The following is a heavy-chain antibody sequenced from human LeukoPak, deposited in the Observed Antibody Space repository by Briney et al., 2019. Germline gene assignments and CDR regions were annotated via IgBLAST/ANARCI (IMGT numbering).Heavy chain of an antibody. CDR3: IGYSYGYGFDY. J-gene: IGHJ4*02. CDR2: IKSKTDGGTT. Sequence: PGGSLRLSCAASGFTFSNAWMSWVRQAPGKGLEWVGRIKSKTDGGTTDYAAPVKGRFTISRDDSNNTLYLQMNSLKTEDTAVYYCIGYSYGYGFDYWGQGTLVTVSS. CDR1: GFTFSNAW. V-gene: IGHV3-15*01. D-gene: IGHD5-18*01.